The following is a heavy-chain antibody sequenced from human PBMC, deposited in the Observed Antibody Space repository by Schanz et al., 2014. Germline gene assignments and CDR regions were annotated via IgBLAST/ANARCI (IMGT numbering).Heavy chain of an antibody. CDR1: RFTVTNAW. CDR3: TASEWVEGAPPAPHYGMDV. Sequence: VQLVESGGGLVKPGGSLTLSCAASRFTVTNAWMSWVRQAPGKGLEWVGRMKSKSDGGTTDYAATVKDRFTISRDDTKNTLNVQMNSLKSEDTAVYHCTASEWVEGAPPAPHYGMDVWGQGTTVTVSS. D-gene: IGHD6-19*01. CDR2: MKSKSDGGTT. V-gene: IGHV3-15*01. J-gene: IGHJ6*02.